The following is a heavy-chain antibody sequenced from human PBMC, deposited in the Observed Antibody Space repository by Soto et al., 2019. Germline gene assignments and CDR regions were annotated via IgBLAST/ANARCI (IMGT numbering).Heavy chain of an antibody. CDR2: ISGSGVST. V-gene: IGHV3-23*01. CDR1: GFTFSNYA. J-gene: IGHJ4*02. Sequence: GGSLRLSFAASGFTFSNYAMSWVRQAPGKGPEWVSGISGSGVSTYYADSVKVRFTISRDNSKNTMYLQMNSLIAEDTAVYYCSNNNYHDSXWGQGTLVTVSX. CDR3: SNNNYHDSX. D-gene: IGHD3-22*01.